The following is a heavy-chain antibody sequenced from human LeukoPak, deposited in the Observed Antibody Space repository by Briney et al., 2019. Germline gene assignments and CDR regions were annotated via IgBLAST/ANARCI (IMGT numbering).Heavy chain of an antibody. CDR2: INHSGST. V-gene: IGHV4-34*01. CDR1: GGSFSGYY. Sequence: KPSETLSLTCAVYGGSFSGYYWSWIRQPPGKGLEWIGEINHSGSTNYNPSLKSRVTISVDTSKNQFSLKLSSVTAADTAVYYCARRHFDYWSQGTLVTVSS. J-gene: IGHJ4*02. CDR3: ARRHFDY.